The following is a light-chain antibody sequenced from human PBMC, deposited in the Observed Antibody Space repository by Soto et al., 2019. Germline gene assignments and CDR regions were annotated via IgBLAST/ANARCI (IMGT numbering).Light chain of an antibody. V-gene: IGLV2-11*01. Sequence: QSALTQPRSVSGSPGQSVTISCTGTSSXVGGYNYVSWYQQYPGEAPKVMIYDVSKRPSGVPDRFSASKSGNTASLTISGXXAXXXXXXXCCSYDGSNGFWVFGGGTQLTVL. CDR1: SSXVGGYNY. CDR3: CSYDGSNGFWV. J-gene: IGLJ3*02. CDR2: DVS.